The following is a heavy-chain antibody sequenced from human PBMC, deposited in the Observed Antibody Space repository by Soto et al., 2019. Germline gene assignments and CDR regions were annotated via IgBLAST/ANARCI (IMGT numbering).Heavy chain of an antibody. V-gene: IGHV1-69*01. CDR3: ARGPPLVAKIEYYYYGMDV. J-gene: IGHJ6*02. CDR2: IIPIFGTA. D-gene: IGHD5-12*01. CDR1: GGTFSSYA. Sequence: QVQLVQSGAEVKKPGSSVKVSCKASGGTFSSYAISWVRQAPGQGLEWMGGIIPIFGTANYAQKFQGRVTITADESTSTAYMELSSLRSEDTAVYYCARGPPLVAKIEYYYYGMDVWGQGTTVTVSS.